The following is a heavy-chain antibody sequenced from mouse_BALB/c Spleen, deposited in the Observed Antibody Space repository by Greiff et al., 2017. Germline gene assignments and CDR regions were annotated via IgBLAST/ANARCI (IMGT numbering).Heavy chain of an antibody. CDR2: INPGSGGT. CDR1: GFAFTNYL. V-gene: IGHV1-54*01. Sequence: QVQLQQSGADLVRPGTSVKVSCTASGFAFTNYLISWVKQRPGQGLEWIGVINPGSGGTNYNEKFKGKATLTADKSSSTAYMQLSSLTSDDSAVYFCARRTGTYAMDYWGQGTSVTVSS. D-gene: IGHD4-1*01. CDR3: ARRTGTYAMDY. J-gene: IGHJ4*01.